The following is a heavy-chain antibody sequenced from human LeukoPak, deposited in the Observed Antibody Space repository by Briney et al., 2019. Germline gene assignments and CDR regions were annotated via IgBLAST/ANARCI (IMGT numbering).Heavy chain of an antibody. V-gene: IGHV1-69*01. D-gene: IGHD6-13*01. CDR3: AREESSRLSAWFAP. CDR1: GGTFSSYA. CDR2: IIPIFGTA. Sequence: SVKVSCKASGGTFSSYAISWVRQAPGHGLEWMGGIIPIFGTANYAQKFQGRVTITADESTSTAYMELSSLRSEDTAVYYCAREESSRLSAWFAPWGQGTLVTVSS. J-gene: IGHJ5*02.